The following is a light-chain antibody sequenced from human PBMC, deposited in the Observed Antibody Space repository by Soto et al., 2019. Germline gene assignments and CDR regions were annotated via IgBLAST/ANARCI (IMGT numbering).Light chain of an antibody. V-gene: IGLV2-8*01. CDR2: EVS. CDR1: SSDVGGFNY. CDR3: SSYAGSNNTLYV. J-gene: IGLJ1*01. Sequence: QSALAQPPSASGSPGQSVTISCTGTSSDVGGFNYVSWYQQHPGKAPKLMIYEVSQRPSGVPARFSGSKSGNTASLTVSGLQAEDEADYYCSSYAGSNNTLYVFGTGTKVTVL.